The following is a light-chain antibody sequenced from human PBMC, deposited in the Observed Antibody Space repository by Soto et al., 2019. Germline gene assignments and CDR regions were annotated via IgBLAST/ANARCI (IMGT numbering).Light chain of an antibody. CDR2: GAS. CDR3: QEYNNWCT. J-gene: IGKJ1*01. Sequence: EIVMTQSPATLSASPGERATLSFRASQSVRNTLAWYHQKPGQAPRLLIYGASTRATGIPARFSGSGSGTEFTLTISSLQPEDFAVYYCQEYNNWCTFGQGTKVEIK. V-gene: IGKV3-15*01. CDR1: QSVRNT.